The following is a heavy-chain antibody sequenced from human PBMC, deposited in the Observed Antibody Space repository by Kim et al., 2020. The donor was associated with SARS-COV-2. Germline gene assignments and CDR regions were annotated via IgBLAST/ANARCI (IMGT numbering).Heavy chain of an antibody. D-gene: IGHD3-16*01. CDR1: GYTFTSYY. CDR3: ARAFPGLWVLGY. Sequence: ASVKVSCKASGYTFTSYYMHWVRQAPGQGLEWMGIINPSGGSTSYAQKFQGRVTMTRDTSTSTVYMELSSLRAEDTAVYYCARAFPGLWVLGYWGQGTLVTVSS. CDR2: INPSGGST. J-gene: IGHJ4*02. V-gene: IGHV1-46*01.